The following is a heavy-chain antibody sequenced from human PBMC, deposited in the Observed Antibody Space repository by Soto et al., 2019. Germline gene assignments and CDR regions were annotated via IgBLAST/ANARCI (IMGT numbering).Heavy chain of an antibody. Sequence: EVQLLESGGDLVQPGGSLRLSCAASGFTFITYAISWVRQAPGQGLEWVSTVSVSGGVTDYADSVKGRFTISRDNSKNTVDLHMTSLRAEDTDVYYCAKMRIRGELLQEHYFDHWGQGTLVTVSS. CDR3: AKMRIRGELLQEHYFDH. V-gene: IGHV3-23*01. D-gene: IGHD3-10*01. J-gene: IGHJ5*02. CDR2: VSVSGGVT. CDR1: GFTFITYA.